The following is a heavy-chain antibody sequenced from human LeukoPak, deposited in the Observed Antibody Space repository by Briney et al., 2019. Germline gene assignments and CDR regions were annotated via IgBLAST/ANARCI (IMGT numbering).Heavy chain of an antibody. J-gene: IGHJ4*01. CDR1: GFTFSTFS. V-gene: IGHV3-48*03. CDR3: ARDLSSPRTYFDS. Sequence: GGSLRLSCAASGFTFSTFSMNWVRQAPGKGLEWVSYISSSDSAIYYADSVKGRFTISRDNAKNSLYLQMNSLRAEDTAVYYCARDLSSPRTYFDSWGHGTLVTVCS. CDR2: ISSSDSAI. D-gene: IGHD3-16*02.